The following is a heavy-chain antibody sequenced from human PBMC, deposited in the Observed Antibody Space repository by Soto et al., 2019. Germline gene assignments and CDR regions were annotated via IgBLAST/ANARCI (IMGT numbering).Heavy chain of an antibody. CDR1: GFTFSSYG. V-gene: IGHV3-33*01. CDR2: IWYDGSNK. Sequence: QVQLVESGGGVVQPGRSLRLSCAASGFTFSSYGMHWVRQAPGKGLEWVAVIWYDGSNKYYADSVKGRFTISRDNSKNTLYLQMNILRAEDTAVYYCARDAWGFGEIGIDYWGQGTLVTVSS. J-gene: IGHJ4*02. CDR3: ARDAWGFGEIGIDY. D-gene: IGHD3-10*01.